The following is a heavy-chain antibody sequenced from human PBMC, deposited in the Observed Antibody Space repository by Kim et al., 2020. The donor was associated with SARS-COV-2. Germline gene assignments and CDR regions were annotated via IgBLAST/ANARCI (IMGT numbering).Heavy chain of an antibody. D-gene: IGHD4-17*01. CDR1: GFTFSSYG. CDR2: ISYDGSNK. V-gene: IGHV3-30*18. J-gene: IGHJ6*01. Sequence: GGSLRLSCAASGFTFSSYGMHWVRQAPGKGLEWVAVISYDGSNKYYADSVKGRFTISRDNSKNTLYLQMNSLRAEDTAVYYCAQELLGHDYGDAPNSYY. CDR3: AQELLGHDYGDAPNSYY.